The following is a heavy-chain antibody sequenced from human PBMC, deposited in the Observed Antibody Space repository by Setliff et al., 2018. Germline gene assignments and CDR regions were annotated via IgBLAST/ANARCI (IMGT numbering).Heavy chain of an antibody. Sequence: PSETLSLTCTVSGGSISSSSYYWGWIRQPPGKGLEWIGSIYYSGSTYYNPSLKSRVTISVDASKNQFSLKLSSVTAADTAVYYCARVAQYSSSSFYYYYYGMDVWGQGTTVTVSS. V-gene: IGHV4-39*07. J-gene: IGHJ6*02. D-gene: IGHD6-6*01. CDR1: GGSISSSSYY. CDR2: IYYSGST. CDR3: ARVAQYSSSSFYYYYYGMDV.